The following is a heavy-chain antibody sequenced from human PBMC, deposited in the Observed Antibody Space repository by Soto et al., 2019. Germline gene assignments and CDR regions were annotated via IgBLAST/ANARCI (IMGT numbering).Heavy chain of an antibody. CDR3: AREEVIAAAPLGY. CDR1: GYTFTSYY. CDR2: INPSGVST. V-gene: IGHV1-46*03. J-gene: IGHJ4*02. D-gene: IGHD6-13*01. Sequence: ASVKVSCKASGYTFTSYYMHWVRQAPGQGLEWMGIINPSGVSTTYAQKFQGRVTMTRDTSTSTVYMELGSLRAEDTAVYYCAREEVIAAAPLGYWGQGTLVTVS.